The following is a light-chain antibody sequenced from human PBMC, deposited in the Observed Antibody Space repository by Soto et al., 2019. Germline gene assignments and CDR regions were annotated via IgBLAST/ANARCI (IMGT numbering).Light chain of an antibody. CDR3: QQYNNWPPLT. Sequence: EIVMTQSPATLSVSPGERATLSCRASQSVRSNLAWYQQKPGQAPRLLIYGASTRATGIPARFSGSGSDTEFTLTISSLQSEDVAVYYCQQYNNWPPLTFGGGTKVEIK. V-gene: IGKV3-15*01. CDR2: GAS. J-gene: IGKJ4*01. CDR1: QSVRSN.